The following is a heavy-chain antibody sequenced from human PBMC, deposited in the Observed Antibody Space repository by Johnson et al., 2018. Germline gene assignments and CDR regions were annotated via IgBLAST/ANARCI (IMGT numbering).Heavy chain of an antibody. J-gene: IGHJ6*03. CDR1: GFTFSSYS. CDR2: ISSSSTYI. CDR3: ARDPHEFGLAVAGIQYDYYYMDV. V-gene: IGHV3-21*01. D-gene: IGHD6-19*01. Sequence: VQLVQSGGGLVQPGGSLRLSCAASGFTFSSYSMNWVRQAPGKGLEWVSSISSSSTYIYYADAVKGRFTISRDNAKNSLFLQMDSLRAEDTAVYYCARDPHEFGLAVAGIQYDYYYMDVWGKGTTVTVSS.